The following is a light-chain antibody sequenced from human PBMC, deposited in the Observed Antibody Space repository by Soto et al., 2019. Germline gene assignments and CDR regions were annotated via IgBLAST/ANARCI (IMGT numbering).Light chain of an antibody. CDR2: EVS. CDR3: SSFTISSTPYV. V-gene: IGLV2-14*01. Sequence: QSALTQPASVSGSAGQSITISCTGTSSDVGGYNYVSWYQQHPGRAPKLMIYEVSNRPSGVSTRFSGSKSANTASLTISGLQADDDADYYCSSFTISSTPYVFGPGTKLTVL. J-gene: IGLJ1*01. CDR1: SSDVGGYNY.